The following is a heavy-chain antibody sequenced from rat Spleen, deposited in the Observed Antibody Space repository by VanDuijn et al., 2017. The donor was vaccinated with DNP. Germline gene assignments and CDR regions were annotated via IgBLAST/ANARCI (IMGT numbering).Heavy chain of an antibody. Sequence: EVQLQESGPGLVKPSQSLSLTCSVTGHSITNSYRWNWIRKFPGNKLEWMGYVNSAGNPRYNPSLKSRISISRDISKNQFFLQVNSVTTEDTATYYCASTQYSGDVNWFAYWGPGTLVTVSS. J-gene: IGHJ3*01. CDR3: ASTQYSGDVNWFAY. V-gene: IGHV3-3*01. D-gene: IGHD1-1*01. CDR1: GHSITNSYR. CDR2: VNSAGNP.